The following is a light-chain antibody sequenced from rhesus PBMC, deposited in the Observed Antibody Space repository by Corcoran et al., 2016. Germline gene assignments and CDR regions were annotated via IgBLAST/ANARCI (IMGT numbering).Light chain of an antibody. CDR2: YAS. CDR3: QQHNSYPRT. V-gene: IGKV1S14*01. J-gene: IGKJ1*01. Sequence: DIQITQSPSSLSASVGDTVTITCRASQGISNYLAWYQQKPGKAPKPLIYYASNLESGVPSRFSGSGAGTDFILTISSRQPEDFATYYCQQHNSYPRTFGQGTKVEIK. CDR1: QGISNY.